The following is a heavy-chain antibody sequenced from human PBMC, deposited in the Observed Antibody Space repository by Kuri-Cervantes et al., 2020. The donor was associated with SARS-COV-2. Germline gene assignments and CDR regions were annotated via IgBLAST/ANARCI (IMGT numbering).Heavy chain of an antibody. CDR1: GYTFTSYY. CDR3: ARDQQMVYAAWGAIDY. J-gene: IGHJ4*02. CDR2: INPNSGGT. Sequence: ASVKVSCKASGYTFTSYYMHWVRQAPGQGLEWMGWINPNSGGTNYAQKFQGRVTMTRDTSISTAYMELSRLRSDDTAVYYCARDQQMVYAAWGAIDYWGQGTLVTVSS. V-gene: IGHV1-2*02. D-gene: IGHD2-8*01.